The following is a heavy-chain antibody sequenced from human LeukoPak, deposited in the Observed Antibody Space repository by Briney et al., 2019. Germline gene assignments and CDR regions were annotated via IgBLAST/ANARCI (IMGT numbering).Heavy chain of an antibody. CDR2: INPSGGST. CDR1: GYTFTSYY. D-gene: IGHD6-19*01. V-gene: IGHV1-46*01. J-gene: IGHJ5*02. Sequence: ASVKVSCKASGYTFTSYYIHWVRQAPGQGLEWMGLINPSGGSTNYAQKFQGRVTMTRDTSISTAYMDLSRLRSDDTAVYYCARRGWIGVTGTEVGWFDPWGQGILVTVSS. CDR3: ARRGWIGVTGTEVGWFDP.